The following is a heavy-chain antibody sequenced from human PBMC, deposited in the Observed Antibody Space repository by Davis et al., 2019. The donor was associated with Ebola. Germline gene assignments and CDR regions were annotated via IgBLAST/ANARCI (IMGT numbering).Heavy chain of an antibody. CDR2: ISFDGGYE. CDR3: ARRQYALSSGYYSGNFQYAMDV. J-gene: IGHJ6*02. D-gene: IGHD3-3*01. Sequence: GESLKISCTASAGSDFNTYTVHWVRQAPGKGLEWVAGISFDGGYERYAESVKGRFTVSRVNYKSMLHLQMNSLRAEDTAVYYCARRQYALSSGYYSGNFQYAMDVWGQGTTVTVSS. CDR1: AGSDFNTYT. V-gene: IGHV3-30-3*01.